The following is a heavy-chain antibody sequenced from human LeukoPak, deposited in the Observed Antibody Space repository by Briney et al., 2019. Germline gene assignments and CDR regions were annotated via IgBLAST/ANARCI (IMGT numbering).Heavy chain of an antibody. V-gene: IGHV4-59*01. D-gene: IGHD3-22*01. CDR1: GGSISSYY. CDR3: ARARWGYDSSGYLGANYYFDY. J-gene: IGHJ4*02. CDR2: IYYSGST. Sequence: SETLSLTCPVSGGSISSYYWSWIRQPPGKGLEWIGYIYYSGSTNYNPSLKSRVTISGDTSKNQFSLKLSSVTAADTAVYYCARARWGYDSSGYLGANYYFDYWGQGTLVTVSS.